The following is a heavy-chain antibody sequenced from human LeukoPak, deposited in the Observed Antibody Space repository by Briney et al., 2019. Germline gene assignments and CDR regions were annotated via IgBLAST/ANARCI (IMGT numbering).Heavy chain of an antibody. Sequence: GGSLRLSCAASGFTVSSNYMSWVRQAPGKGLEWVSVSYSGGSTYYADSVKGRFTISRDNSKNTLYLQMNSLRAEDTAVYYCAAVVTATFFGYWGQGTLVTVSS. CDR3: AAVVTATFFGY. J-gene: IGHJ4*02. D-gene: IGHD2-21*02. V-gene: IGHV3-53*01. CDR2: SYSGGST. CDR1: GFTVSSNY.